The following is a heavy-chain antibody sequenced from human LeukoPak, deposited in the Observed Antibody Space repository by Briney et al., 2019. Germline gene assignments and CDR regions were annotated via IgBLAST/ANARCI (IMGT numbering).Heavy chain of an antibody. CDR1: GFTFSSYA. CDR3: ATYTVTPRHFDY. D-gene: IGHD4-17*01. J-gene: IGHJ4*02. V-gene: IGHV3-23*01. Sequence: GGSLRLSCEASGFTFSSYAMSWVRQAPGKGLEWVSSITGSGGDTYYADSVKGRLTISRDNSKNTLYLQMNSLRAEDTAVYYCATYTVTPRHFDYWGQGTLVTVSS. CDR2: ITGSGGDT.